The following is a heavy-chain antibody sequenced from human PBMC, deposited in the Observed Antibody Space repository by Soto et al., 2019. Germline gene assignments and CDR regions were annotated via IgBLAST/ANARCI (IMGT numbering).Heavy chain of an antibody. J-gene: IGHJ5*02. CDR1: GFTFSSYG. CDR3: SKDLLHPSVTTCGS. V-gene: IGHV3-30*18. Sequence: QVQLVESGGGVVQPGRSLRLSCAASGFTFSSYGMHWVRQAPGKGLEWVAVISYHGNDKYYADSVKGRFTISRDNFKSTLYLQMSSLRAEDTAIFFSSKDLLHPSVTTCGSWGQGTLVTVSS. CDR2: ISYHGNDK. D-gene: IGHD2-15*01.